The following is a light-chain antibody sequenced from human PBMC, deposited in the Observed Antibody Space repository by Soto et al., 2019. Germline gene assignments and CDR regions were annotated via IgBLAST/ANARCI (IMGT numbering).Light chain of an antibody. CDR1: SSNIGAGYD. V-gene: IGLV1-40*01. CDR2: GNS. J-gene: IGLJ1*01. CDR3: QSYDSSHV. Sequence: QSVLTQPPSVSGAPGQRVTISCTGSSSNIGAGYDVHWYQQLPGTAPKLLIYGNSNRPSGVPDRFSGSKSGTSASLAITGLLAEDEADYYCQSYDSSHVFGTGTKLTVL.